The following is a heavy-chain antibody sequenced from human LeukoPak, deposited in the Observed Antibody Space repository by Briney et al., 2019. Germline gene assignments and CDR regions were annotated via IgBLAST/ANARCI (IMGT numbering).Heavy chain of an antibody. CDR1: GFTFSSFE. CDR3: ASYGDYVS. J-gene: IGHJ4*02. CDR2: ISSSGSTI. V-gene: IGHV3-48*03. Sequence: QPGGSLILSCAASGFTFSSFEMNWVRPAPGKGLEWVSYISSSGSTIYYADSVKGRFTISRDNAKNSLYLQMNSLRAEDTAVYYCASYGDYVSGGQGTLITVSS. D-gene: IGHD4-17*01.